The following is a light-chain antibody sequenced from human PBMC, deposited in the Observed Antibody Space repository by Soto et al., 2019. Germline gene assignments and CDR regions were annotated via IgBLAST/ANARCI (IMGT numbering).Light chain of an antibody. CDR1: QSVRSN. CDR3: QRYNNRQLT. Sequence: EIVMTQSPATLSVSPGERATLSCRASQSVRSNLAWYQQKPGLAPRLLIHGASTRAPGLPARFSGSGSGTEFTLTISSRQSEDFAVYDCQRYNNRQLTFGGGTKVEIK. J-gene: IGKJ4*02. CDR2: GAS. V-gene: IGKV3-15*01.